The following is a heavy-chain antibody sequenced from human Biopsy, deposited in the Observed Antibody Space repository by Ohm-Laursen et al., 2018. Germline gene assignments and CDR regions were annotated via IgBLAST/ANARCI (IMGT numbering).Heavy chain of an antibody. CDR3: AKDRYPSSWHYYYGMDV. V-gene: IGHV3-9*01. CDR2: ISWNSDSI. CDR1: GFSFDNYV. J-gene: IGHJ6*02. Sequence: SLRLSCAASGFSFDNYVMHWVRQAPGKGLEWVSGISWNSDSIGYADSVKGRFTISRDNAKNSLYLQMNSLRSEDTALYYCAKDRYPSSWHYYYGMDVWGQGTTVTGSS. D-gene: IGHD6-13*01.